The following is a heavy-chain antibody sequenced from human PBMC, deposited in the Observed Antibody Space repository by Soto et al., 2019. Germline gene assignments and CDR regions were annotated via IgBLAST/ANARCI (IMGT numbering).Heavy chain of an antibody. Sequence: SVKVSCKASGGTFSSYAVSWVRQAPGQGLEWMGGIIPIFGTANYAQKFQGRVTITADESTSTAYMELSSLRAEDTAVYYCARESEDLTSNFDYWGQGTLVTVSS. CDR3: ARESEDLTSNFDY. J-gene: IGHJ4*02. CDR1: GGTFSSYA. CDR2: IIPIFGTA. V-gene: IGHV1-69*13.